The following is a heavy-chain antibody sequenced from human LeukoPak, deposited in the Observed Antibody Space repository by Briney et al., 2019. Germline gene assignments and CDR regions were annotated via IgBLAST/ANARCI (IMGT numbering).Heavy chain of an antibody. CDR2: ISGSGGST. J-gene: IGHJ4*02. D-gene: IGHD3-16*01. V-gene: IGHV3-23*01. CDR3: AKSPGGIDY. CDR1: GFTFSNAW. Sequence: GGSLRLSGAASGFTFSNAWMSWVRQAPGKGLEWVSAISGSGGSTYYADSVKGRFAISRDNSKNTLYLQMNSLRAEDTAVYYCAKSPGGIDYWGQGTLVTVSS.